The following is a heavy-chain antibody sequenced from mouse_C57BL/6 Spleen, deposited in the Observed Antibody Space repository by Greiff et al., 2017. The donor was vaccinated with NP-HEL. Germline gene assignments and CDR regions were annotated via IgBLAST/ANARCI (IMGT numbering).Heavy chain of an antibody. V-gene: IGHV1-4*01. J-gene: IGHJ4*01. D-gene: IGHD2-14*01. CDR1: GYTFTSYT. CDR2: INPSSGYT. CDR3: AREGCYRAMDY. Sequence: QVQLQQSGAELARPGASVKMSCKASGYTFTSYTMHWVKQRPGQGLEWIGYINPSSGYTKYNQKFKDKATLTADQSSSTAYMQLSSLTSEDSAVYYCAREGCYRAMDYWGQGTSVTVSS.